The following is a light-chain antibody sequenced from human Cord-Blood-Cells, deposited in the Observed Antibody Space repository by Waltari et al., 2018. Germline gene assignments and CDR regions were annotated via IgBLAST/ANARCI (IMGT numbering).Light chain of an antibody. CDR1: QSVSSN. CDR2: GAS. J-gene: IGKJ2*03. Sequence: EIVITQSPATPSVSPVERDTLSCRASQSVSSNLAWYQQKPGQAPRLLIYGASTRATGIPARFSGSGSGTEFTLTISSLQSEDVAVYYCQQYNDWPLSFGQGAKLEIK. V-gene: IGKV3-15*01. CDR3: QQYNDWPLS.